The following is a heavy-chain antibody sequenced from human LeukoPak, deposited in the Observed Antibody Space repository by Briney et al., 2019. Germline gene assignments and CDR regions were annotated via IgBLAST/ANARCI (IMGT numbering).Heavy chain of an antibody. Sequence: GASVKVSCKASGYTFTSYYMHWVRQAPGQGLEWMGIINPSGGSTSYAQKFQGRVTMTRDTSTSTVYMELSSLRSEDTAVYYCAREDSGYSSSWPYYYYYGMDVWGQGTTVTVSS. J-gene: IGHJ6*02. CDR1: GYTFTSYY. CDR2: INPSGGST. D-gene: IGHD6-13*01. CDR3: AREDSGYSSSWPYYYYYGMDV. V-gene: IGHV1-46*01.